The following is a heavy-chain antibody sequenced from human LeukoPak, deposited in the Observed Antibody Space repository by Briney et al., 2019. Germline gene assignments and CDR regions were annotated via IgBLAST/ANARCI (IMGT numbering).Heavy chain of an antibody. CDR1: GGSISGYY. J-gene: IGHJ4*02. V-gene: IGHV4-59*01. CDR2: FYYTGST. CDR3: ARHKDHYDSSGYYSPSDY. D-gene: IGHD3-22*01. Sequence: SETLSLTCNVSGGSISGYYWSWIRQPPGKGLEWIGYFYYTGSTNYNPSLKSRVTISVDTSKNQFSLKLISVTAADTAVYYCARHKDHYDSSGYYSPSDYWGQGTLVTVSS.